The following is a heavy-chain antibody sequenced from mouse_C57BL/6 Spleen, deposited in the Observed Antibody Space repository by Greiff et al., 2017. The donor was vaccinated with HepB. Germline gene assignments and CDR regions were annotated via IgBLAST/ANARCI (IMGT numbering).Heavy chain of an antibody. J-gene: IGHJ2*01. CDR1: GYTFTDYE. D-gene: IGHD3-3*01. CDR3: ARGTGYFDY. CDR2: IDPETGGT. V-gene: IGHV1-15*01. Sequence: QVQLQQSGAELVRPGASVTLSCKASGYTFTDYEMHWVKQTPVHGLEWIGAIDPETGGTAYNEKFKGKATLTADKSSSTAYMQLSSLTSEDSAVYFWARGTGYFDYWGQGTTLTVSS.